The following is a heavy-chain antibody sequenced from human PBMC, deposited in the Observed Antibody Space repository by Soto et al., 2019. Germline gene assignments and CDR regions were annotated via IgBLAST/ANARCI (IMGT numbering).Heavy chain of an antibody. V-gene: IGHV3-21*01. J-gene: IGHJ3*02. CDR3: ARDLFDMTGDI. Sequence: GGSLRRSCTTSGCTFSSYSMSWVRQAPGKGLEWVSGFRTGGDDGTKYYADSVNGRFTISRDNAKNSLYLQMNSLIAEDTAVYYCARDLFDMTGDIWGQGTMVTVSS. D-gene: IGHD3-9*01. CDR2: FRTGGDDGTK. CDR1: GCTFSSYS.